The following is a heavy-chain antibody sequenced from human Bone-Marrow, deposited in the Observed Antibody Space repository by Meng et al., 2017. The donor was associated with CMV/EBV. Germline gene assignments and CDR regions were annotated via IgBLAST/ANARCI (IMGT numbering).Heavy chain of an antibody. D-gene: IGHD3-22*01. CDR2: IIPILGIA. CDR1: GTFSSYA. Sequence: GTFSSYAIGWVRQAPGQGLEWMGGIIPILGIANYAKKFQGRVTITADKSTSTAYMELSSLRSEDTAVYYCARESVTMIVVVSGPFDPWGQGTLVTVSS. CDR3: ARESVTMIVVVSGPFDP. V-gene: IGHV1-69*10. J-gene: IGHJ5*02.